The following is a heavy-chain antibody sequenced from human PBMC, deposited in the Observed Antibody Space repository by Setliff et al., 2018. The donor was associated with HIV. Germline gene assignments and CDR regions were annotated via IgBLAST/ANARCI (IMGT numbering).Heavy chain of an antibody. D-gene: IGHD3-22*01. J-gene: IGHJ2*01. CDR3: ARHQGKYYDSSGYSGWFFDL. V-gene: IGHV4-59*08. Sequence: SETLSLTCTVSGGSISSYYWSWIRQPPGKGLEWIGYVYYTGSTNYNPPLKSRVTISIDTSKNQFSLKLSSVTAADTAVYYCARHQGKYYDSSGYSGWFFDLWGRGTLVTVSS. CDR2: VYYTGST. CDR1: GGSISSYY.